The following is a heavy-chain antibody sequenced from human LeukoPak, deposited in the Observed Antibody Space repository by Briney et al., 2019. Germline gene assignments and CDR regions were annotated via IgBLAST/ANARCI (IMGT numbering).Heavy chain of an antibody. J-gene: IGHJ6*03. Sequence: SQTLSLTCTVSGGSISSGDYYWSWIRQPPGKGRECIGYVYSGSTSYSPSLKSRVSISVDTSRNQFSLRLSSVTAADTAVYYCARSAAYYDFWTGYYNALYYMDVWGKGITVTVSS. CDR2: VYSGST. D-gene: IGHD3-3*01. V-gene: IGHV4-61*08. CDR1: GGSISSGDYY. CDR3: ARSAAYYDFWTGYYNALYYMDV.